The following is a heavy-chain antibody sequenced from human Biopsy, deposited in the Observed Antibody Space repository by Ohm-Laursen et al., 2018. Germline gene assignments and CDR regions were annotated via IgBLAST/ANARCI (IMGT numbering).Heavy chain of an antibody. CDR1: GFTFSSSW. CDR3: AKAGRGYIDY. V-gene: IGHV3-74*01. D-gene: IGHD5-18*01. Sequence: SLLLSCAASGFTFSSSWMHWVRHAPGTGLEWVSRFNSDGTDTTYADSVKGRFTISRDNAKNTLYLQMNSLRVEDTAVYYCAKAGRGYIDYWGQGTLVIVSS. J-gene: IGHJ4*02. CDR2: FNSDGTDT.